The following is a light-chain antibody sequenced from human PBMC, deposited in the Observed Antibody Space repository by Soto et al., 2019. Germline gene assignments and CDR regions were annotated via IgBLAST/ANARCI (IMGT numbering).Light chain of an antibody. CDR3: GSYTSSSTLYV. V-gene: IGLV2-14*01. CDR2: DVS. CDR1: SSDVGGYNS. J-gene: IGLJ1*01. Sequence: QSALTQPASVSGSPGESITISCTGTSSDVGGYNSVSWYQQHPGKAPKLMIYDVSNRPSGVSNRFSGSKSGNTASLTISGLQAEDQADYYCGSYTSSSTLYVFGTGTKVTVL.